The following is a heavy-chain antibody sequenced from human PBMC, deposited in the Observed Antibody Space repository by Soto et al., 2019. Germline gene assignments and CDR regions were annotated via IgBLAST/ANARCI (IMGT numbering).Heavy chain of an antibody. CDR2: IIPIYDTT. CDR1: GGTFSSYA. Sequence: QVQLVQSGAEVTKPGSSVKVSCKASGGTFSSYAINWVRQAPGQGLDWMGAIIPIYDTTDYAQKFQGRVTISADESTSTAYMELSSLESDDTAVYYCARVRVCSGNRCAVYNGMDVWGQGTTVTVSS. CDR3: ARVRVCSGNRCAVYNGMDV. V-gene: IGHV1-69*12. D-gene: IGHD2-15*01. J-gene: IGHJ6*02.